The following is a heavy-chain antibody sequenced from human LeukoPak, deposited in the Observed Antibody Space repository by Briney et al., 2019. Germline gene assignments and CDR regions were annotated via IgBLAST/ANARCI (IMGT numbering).Heavy chain of an antibody. V-gene: IGHV4-59*08. J-gene: IGHJ4*02. CDR3: ARHVYGLDY. Sequence: SEPLSLTCTVSGGSISSYYWSWIRQPPGKGLEWIGYIYYSGSTNYNPSLKSRVTISVDTSKNQFSLKLCSVTAADTAVYYCARHVYGLDYWGQGTLVTVSS. CDR1: GGSISSYY. D-gene: IGHD3-16*01. CDR2: IYYSGST.